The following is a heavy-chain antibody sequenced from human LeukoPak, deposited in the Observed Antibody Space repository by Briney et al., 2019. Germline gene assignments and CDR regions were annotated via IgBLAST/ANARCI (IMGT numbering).Heavy chain of an antibody. CDR3: ARGYYYYGSGSFYDY. CDR1: GGSISSSSYY. Sequence: SETLSLTCTVSGGSISSSSYYWGWLRQPPGKGLEWIGSIYYSGSTYYNPSLKSRVTISVDTSKNQFSLKLSSVTAADTAVYYCARGYYYYGSGSFYDYWGQGTLVTVSS. CDR2: IYYSGST. V-gene: IGHV4-39*07. J-gene: IGHJ4*02. D-gene: IGHD3-10*01.